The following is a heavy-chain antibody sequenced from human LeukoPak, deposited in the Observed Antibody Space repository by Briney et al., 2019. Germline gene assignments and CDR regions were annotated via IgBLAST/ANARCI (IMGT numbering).Heavy chain of an antibody. V-gene: IGHV3-21*04. CDR2: ISSSSSYI. J-gene: IGHJ6*03. CDR3: ARLMFTVITDYYYYMDV. Sequence: GGSLRLSCAASGFTFSSYSINWVRQAPGKGLEWVSSISSSSSYIYYADSVKGRFTISRDNAKNSLYLQMNSLRAEDTAVYYCARLMFTVITDYYYYMDVWGKGTTVTVSS. D-gene: IGHD4-11*01. CDR1: GFTFSSYS.